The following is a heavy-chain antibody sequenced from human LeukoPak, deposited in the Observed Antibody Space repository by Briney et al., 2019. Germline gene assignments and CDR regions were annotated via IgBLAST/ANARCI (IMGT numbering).Heavy chain of an antibody. CDR2: IDSDGRLT. CDR3: ARDGGSIDY. CDR1: GFIFGNSW. J-gene: IGHJ4*02. V-gene: IGHV3-74*03. D-gene: IGHD1-26*01. Sequence: GGSLRLSCAASGFIFGNSWMHWVRQVPGKGLVWVSRIDSDGRLTTYADSVKGRFTISRDNTKITLYLQMNSLRAEDTAVYYCARDGGSIDYWGQGTLVTVSS.